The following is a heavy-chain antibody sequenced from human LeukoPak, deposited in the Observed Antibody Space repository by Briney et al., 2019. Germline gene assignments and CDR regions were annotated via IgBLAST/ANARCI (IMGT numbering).Heavy chain of an antibody. Sequence: PGGSLRLSCAASGFTFSSYWSWIRQPPGKGLEWIGEISHSGSTNYNPSLKSRVTISVDTSKNQFSLKLSSVTAADTAVYYCARSVVGAHGNYFDYWGQGTLVTVSS. CDR3: ARSVVGAHGNYFDY. D-gene: IGHD1-26*01. CDR2: ISHSGST. J-gene: IGHJ4*02. V-gene: IGHV4-34*01. CDR1: GFTFSSY.